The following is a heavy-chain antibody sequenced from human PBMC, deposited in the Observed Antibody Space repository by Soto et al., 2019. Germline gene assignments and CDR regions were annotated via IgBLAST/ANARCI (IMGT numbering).Heavy chain of an antibody. Sequence: SETLSLTCTVSGGSISSGDYYWSWIRQPPGKGLEWIGYIYYSGSTYYNPSPKSRVTISVDTSKNQFSLKLSSVTAADTAVYYCASGFDIPYYFDYWGQGTPVTVSS. CDR3: ASGFDIPYYFDY. D-gene: IGHD3-9*01. J-gene: IGHJ4*02. CDR1: GGSISSGDYY. V-gene: IGHV4-30-4*01. CDR2: IYYSGST.